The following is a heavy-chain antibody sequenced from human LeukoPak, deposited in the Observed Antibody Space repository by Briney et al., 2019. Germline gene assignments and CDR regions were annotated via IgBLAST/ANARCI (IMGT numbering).Heavy chain of an antibody. CDR3: AYLGGYCSSTSCRSYMDV. CDR1: GGSISSSSYY. J-gene: IGHJ6*03. Sequence: SETLSLTCTVSGGSISSSSYYWGWIRQPPGKGLEWIGSIYYSGSTYYNPSLKSRVTISVDTSKNQFSLKLSSVTAADTAVYYCAYLGGYCSSTSCRSYMDVWGKGTTATVSS. V-gene: IGHV4-39*01. D-gene: IGHD2-2*01. CDR2: IYYSGST.